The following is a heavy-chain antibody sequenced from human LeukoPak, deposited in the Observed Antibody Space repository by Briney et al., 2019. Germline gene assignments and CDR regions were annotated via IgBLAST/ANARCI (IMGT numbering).Heavy chain of an antibody. CDR2: ISYDGSNK. V-gene: IGHV3-30-3*01. Sequence: GGSLRLSCAASGFTFSTYAVHWVRQAPGKGLEWVAVISYDGSNKYYTDSVKGRFTISRDNSKNTLYLQMNSLRAEDTAVYYCAKDGRFGDYVNYFDYWGQGTLVTVSS. D-gene: IGHD4-17*01. J-gene: IGHJ4*02. CDR3: AKDGRFGDYVNYFDY. CDR1: GFTFSTYA.